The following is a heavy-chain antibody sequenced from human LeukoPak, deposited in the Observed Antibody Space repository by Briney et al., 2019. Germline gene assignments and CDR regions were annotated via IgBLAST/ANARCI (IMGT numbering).Heavy chain of an antibody. J-gene: IGHJ4*02. D-gene: IGHD1-26*01. Sequence: GGSLRLSCAASGFTFSSYAMSWVRQAPGKGLEWVSAISGSGGSTYYADSVKGRFTISRDNSKNTLYLQMNSLRAEDTAVYYCARGGVGATIIDYWGQGTLVTVSS. CDR3: ARGGVGATIIDY. CDR1: GFTFSSYA. V-gene: IGHV3-23*01. CDR2: ISGSGGST.